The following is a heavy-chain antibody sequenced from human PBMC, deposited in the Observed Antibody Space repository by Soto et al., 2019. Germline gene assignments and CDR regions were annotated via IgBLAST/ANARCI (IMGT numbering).Heavy chain of an antibody. CDR2: IYYSGST. CDR1: GGSISSGGYY. CDR3: ARDGRDGYKRRVNAFDI. J-gene: IGHJ3*02. Sequence: QVQLQESGPGLVKPSQTLSLTCTVSGGSISSGGYYWSWIRQHPGKGLEWIGYIYYSGSTYYNPSLKSRVTIAVDTSKNQFSLKLSSVTAADTAVYYCARDGRDGYKRRVNAFDIWGQGTMVTVSS. D-gene: IGHD5-12*01. V-gene: IGHV4-31*03.